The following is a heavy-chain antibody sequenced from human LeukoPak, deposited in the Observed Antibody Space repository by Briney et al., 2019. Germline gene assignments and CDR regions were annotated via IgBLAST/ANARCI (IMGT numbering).Heavy chain of an antibody. CDR3: ARGECSGGSCYRVDP. V-gene: IGHV1-2*02. Sequence: GASVKVSCKASGYTFTGYYMLWVRQAPGQGLEWMGWINPDTGGTNDAQKFQGRVTMTRDTSTRTAYMELTRLRSDDTAVYYCARGECSGGSCYRVDPWGQGTLVTVSS. J-gene: IGHJ5*02. CDR1: GYTFTGYY. CDR2: INPDTGGT. D-gene: IGHD2-15*01.